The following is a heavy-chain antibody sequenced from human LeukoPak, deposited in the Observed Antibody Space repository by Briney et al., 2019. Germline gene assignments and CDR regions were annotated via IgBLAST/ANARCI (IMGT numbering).Heavy chain of an antibody. CDR2: IYSGGST. D-gene: IGHD6-19*01. CDR1: GFTVSSNY. CDR3: ASSASGWAPPEYYFDY. J-gene: IGHJ4*02. V-gene: IGHV3-53*01. Sequence: GGSLRLSCAASGFTVSSNYMSWVRQAPGKGLDWVSVIYSGGSTYYADSVKGRFTISRDNSKNTLYLQMNSLRAEDTAVYYCASSASGWAPPEYYFDYWGQGTLVTVSS.